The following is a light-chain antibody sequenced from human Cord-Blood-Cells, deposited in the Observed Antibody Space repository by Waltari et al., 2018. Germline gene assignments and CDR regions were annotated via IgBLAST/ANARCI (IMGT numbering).Light chain of an antibody. CDR1: QSVSSY. CDR3: QQRSNWPPMYT. V-gene: IGKV3-11*01. J-gene: IGKJ2*01. CDR2: DAS. Sequence: EIVLTQSRAPLSLSPGERATLSCRASQSVSSYLAWYQQKPGQAPRLLIYDASNRATGIPARFSGSGSGTDFTLTISSLEPEDFAVYYCQQRSNWPPMYTFGQGTKLEIK.